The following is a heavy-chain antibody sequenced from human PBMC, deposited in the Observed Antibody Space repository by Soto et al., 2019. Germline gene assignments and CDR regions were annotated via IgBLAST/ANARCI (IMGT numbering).Heavy chain of an antibody. CDR3: ALGYCSGGSCYSYYYYYYGMDV. CDR2: IIPIIGTA. D-gene: IGHD2-15*01. Sequence: QVQLVQSGAEVKKPGSSVKVSCKASGGTFSSYAISWVRQAPGQGLEWMGGIIPIIGTANYAQKFQGRVTITADESTSTAYMELSSLRSEDTAVYYCALGYCSGGSCYSYYYYYYGMDVWGQGTTVTVSS. J-gene: IGHJ6*02. V-gene: IGHV1-69*01. CDR1: GGTFSSYA.